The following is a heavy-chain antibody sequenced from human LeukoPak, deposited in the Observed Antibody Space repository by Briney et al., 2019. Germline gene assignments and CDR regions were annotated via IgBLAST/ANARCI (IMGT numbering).Heavy chain of an antibody. CDR1: GFTVSSNY. Sequence: GGSLRLSCAASGFTVSSNYMSWVRQAPGKGLEWVSVIYSGGSTYYADSVKGRFTISRHNSKNTLYLQMNSLRADDTAVYYCARDLEGSLGSWGQGTLVTVSS. CDR2: IYSGGST. J-gene: IGHJ4*02. CDR3: ARDLEGSLGS. V-gene: IGHV3-53*04.